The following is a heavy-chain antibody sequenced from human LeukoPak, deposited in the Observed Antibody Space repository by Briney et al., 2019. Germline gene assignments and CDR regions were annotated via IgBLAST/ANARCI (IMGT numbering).Heavy chain of an antibody. Sequence: GGALRLSCAASGFTFSRHDMNWVRQAPGKGLEWVSVIIDHGSLSNYADSVKGRFTISRDNSRDTLFLQMDSLRVEDTAVYYCAKGVVGGRRDYYSYFDSWGQGTLVTVSS. V-gene: IGHV3-23*01. CDR2: IIDHGSLS. D-gene: IGHD3-22*01. J-gene: IGHJ4*02. CDR3: AKGVVGGRRDYYSYFDS. CDR1: GFTFSRHD.